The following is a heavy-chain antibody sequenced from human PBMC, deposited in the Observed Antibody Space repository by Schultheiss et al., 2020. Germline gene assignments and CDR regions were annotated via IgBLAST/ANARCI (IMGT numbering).Heavy chain of an antibody. V-gene: IGHV1-69*13. CDR2: IIPIFGTA. Sequence: SVKVSCKASGGTFSSYAISWVRQAPGQGLEWMGGIIPIFGTANYAQKFQGRVTITADESTSTAYMELSSLRSEDTAVYYCARERYCSSTSCYTTYYDSLWAQGTTVTVSS. CDR1: GGTFSSYA. CDR3: ARERYCSSTSCYTTYYDSL. D-gene: IGHD2-2*02. J-gene: IGHJ6*02.